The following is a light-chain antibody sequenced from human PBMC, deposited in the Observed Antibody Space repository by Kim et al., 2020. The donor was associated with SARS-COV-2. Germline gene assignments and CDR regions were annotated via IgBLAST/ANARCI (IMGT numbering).Light chain of an antibody. CDR3: SAWDSSLNAWV. Sequence: RQTATLTCTGNKNNVGNYGAAWLQQHQGHPPTLLSYTTNNRPSAISERFSASRSGNTAYLTISGLQPEDEADYYCSAWDSSLNAWVFGGGTQLTVL. V-gene: IGLV10-54*04. CDR2: TTN. J-gene: IGLJ3*02. CDR1: KNNVGNYG.